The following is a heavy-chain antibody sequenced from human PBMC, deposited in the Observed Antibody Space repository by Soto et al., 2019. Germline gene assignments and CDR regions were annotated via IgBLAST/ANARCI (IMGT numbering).Heavy chain of an antibody. CDR1: GGSFSGYY. D-gene: IGHD2-15*01. J-gene: IGHJ2*01. CDR3: ARKGGRSHYIAPLWYFGL. V-gene: IGHV4-34*01. Sequence: QVQLQQWGAGLLKPSETLSLTCAVYGGSFSGYYWSWIRQPPGKGLEWIGEINHSGSTNYNPSLKSRVTISVDTSKNQFSLKLSSVTAADTAVYYCARKGGRSHYIAPLWYFGLWGRGTLVTVSS. CDR2: INHSGST.